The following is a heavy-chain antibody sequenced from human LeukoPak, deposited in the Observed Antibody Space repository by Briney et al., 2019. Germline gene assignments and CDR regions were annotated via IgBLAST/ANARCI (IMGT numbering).Heavy chain of an antibody. CDR1: GFTVSSNY. D-gene: IGHD3-10*01. CDR2: IYSGGST. Sequence: GGSLRLSCAASGFTVSSNYMSWVRQVPGKGLEWVSVIYSGGSTYYADSVKGRFTISRDNSKNTLHLQMNSLRAEDTAVYYCARGPYGSGSYWVDYWGQGTLVTVSS. J-gene: IGHJ4*02. CDR3: ARGPYGSGSYWVDY. V-gene: IGHV3-53*01.